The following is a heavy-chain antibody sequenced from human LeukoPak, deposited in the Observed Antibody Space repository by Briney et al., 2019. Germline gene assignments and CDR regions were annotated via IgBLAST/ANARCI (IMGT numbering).Heavy chain of an antibody. CDR2: ISYDGSNK. CDR1: GFSFSYYG. V-gene: IGHV3-30*03. D-gene: IGHD3-10*01. Sequence: GRSLRLSCAASGFSFSYYGMHWVRQAPGKGLEWVAVISYDGSNKYYADSVKGRFTISRDNAKNSLYLQMNSLRAEDTAVYYCARDYGSGNFDYWGQGTLVTVSS. J-gene: IGHJ4*02. CDR3: ARDYGSGNFDY.